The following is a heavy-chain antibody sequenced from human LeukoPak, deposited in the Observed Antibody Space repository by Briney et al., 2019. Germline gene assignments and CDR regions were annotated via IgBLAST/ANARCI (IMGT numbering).Heavy chain of an antibody. J-gene: IGHJ4*02. Sequence: ASVKVSCKASGYTFTGYYMHWVRQAPGQGLEWMGRINPNSGGTNYAQKFQGRVTMTRDTSISTAYMELSRLRSDDTAVYYCARENYDFWSGYTGFDYWGQGTLVTVSS. V-gene: IGHV1-2*06. CDR3: ARENYDFWSGYTGFDY. CDR1: GYTFTGYY. CDR2: INPNSGGT. D-gene: IGHD3-3*01.